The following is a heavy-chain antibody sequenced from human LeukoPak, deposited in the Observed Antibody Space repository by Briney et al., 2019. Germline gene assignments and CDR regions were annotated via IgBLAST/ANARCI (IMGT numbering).Heavy chain of an antibody. D-gene: IGHD3-22*01. Sequence: ASVKVSCKASGYTFTGYYMHWVRQAPGQGLEWMGRINPNSGGTNYAQKFQGRVTMTRDTSISTAYMELSRLRSDDTAVYYCARDLGYYDSSGYYYYYYMDVWGKGTTVTVSS. CDR3: ARDLGYYDSSGYYYYYYMDV. CDR2: INPNSGGT. J-gene: IGHJ6*03. V-gene: IGHV1-2*06. CDR1: GYTFTGYY.